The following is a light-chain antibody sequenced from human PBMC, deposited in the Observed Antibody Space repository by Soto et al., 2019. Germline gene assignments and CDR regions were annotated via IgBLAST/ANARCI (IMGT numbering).Light chain of an antibody. J-gene: IGLJ2*01. CDR2: KDT. CDR1: ALPKQS. V-gene: IGLV3-25*03. Sequence: SYELTQPPSVSVSPGQTARITCSGDALPKQSAYWYQQKPGQAPVLMIYKDTERPSGIPEQFSGSSSGTTVTLTISGVQAEDEADYYCQSTDSSGYDLVFGGGTPQTVL. CDR3: QSTDSSGYDLV.